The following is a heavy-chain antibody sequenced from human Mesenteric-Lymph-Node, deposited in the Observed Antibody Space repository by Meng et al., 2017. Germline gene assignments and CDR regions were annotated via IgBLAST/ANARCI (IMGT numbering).Heavy chain of an antibody. D-gene: IGHD1-26*01. V-gene: IGHV1-8*01. CDR3: AREGYSGSVEQYLDAFDI. CDR2: MNPNSGNT. Sequence: ASVKVSCKASGYTFTSYDINWVRQATGQGLEWMGWMNPNSGNTGYAQKLQGRVTMTRNTSIGTAYMELSRLRSDDTAVYYCAREGYSGSVEQYLDAFDIWGQGTMVTGSS. CDR1: GYTFTSYD. J-gene: IGHJ3*02.